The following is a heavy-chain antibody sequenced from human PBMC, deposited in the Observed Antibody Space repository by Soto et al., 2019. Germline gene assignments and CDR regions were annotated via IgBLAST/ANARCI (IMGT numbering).Heavy chain of an antibody. CDR1: GFTFSNYA. V-gene: IGHV3-30-3*01. CDR3: ARDTGPNGYNYYYFGMDV. J-gene: IGHJ6*02. CDR2: ISYDGSDK. D-gene: IGHD5-18*01. Sequence: PGGSLRLSCAASGFTFSNYAMHWVRQAPGKGLEWVAVISYDGSDKYNANSVKGRFTISRDNSKNTLYLQMNSLRAEDTAVYYCARDTGPNGYNYYYFGMDVWGQGTRVTLSS.